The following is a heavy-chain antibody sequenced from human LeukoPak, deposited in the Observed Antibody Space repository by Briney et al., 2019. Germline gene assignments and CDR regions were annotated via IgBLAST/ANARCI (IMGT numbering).Heavy chain of an antibody. V-gene: IGHV4-34*01. J-gene: IGHJ3*02. D-gene: IGHD6-25*01. CDR1: GGSFSGYY. CDR2: TNHSGST. Sequence: SETLSLTCAVYGGSFSGYYWSWIRQPPGKGLEWIGETNHSGSTNYNPSLKSRVTISVDTFKNQFSLKLSSVTAADTAVYYCARVADVPSGDAFDIWGQGTMVTVSS. CDR3: ARVADVPSGDAFDI.